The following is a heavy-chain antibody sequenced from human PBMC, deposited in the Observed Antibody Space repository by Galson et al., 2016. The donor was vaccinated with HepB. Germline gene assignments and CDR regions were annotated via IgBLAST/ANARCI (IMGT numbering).Heavy chain of an antibody. J-gene: IGHJ5*02. CDR1: GGSISSHY. CDR3: ALDGGGAVAGP. D-gene: IGHD6-19*01. V-gene: IGHV4-59*11. Sequence: ETLSLTCTVSGGSISSHYWSWIRQPPGKGLEWIGYIYYSGNTYYNPSLQSRVTISVDTSKKQYSLRLSSVTEADTAVYFCALDGGGAVAGPWGQGTLVTVSS. CDR2: IYYSGNT.